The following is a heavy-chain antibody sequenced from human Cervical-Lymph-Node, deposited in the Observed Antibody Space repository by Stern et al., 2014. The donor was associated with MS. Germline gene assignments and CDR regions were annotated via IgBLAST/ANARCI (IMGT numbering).Heavy chain of an antibody. V-gene: IGHV3-23*04. CDR1: GFTFSDYV. CDR3: AKDVAVAVPFYFDY. CDR2: ISGNGVDT. Sequence: EVQLVESGGGLVQPGGSLRLSCAASGFTFSDYVINWVRQAPGKGLEWVSGISGNGVDTYYGDSVKGRFTISRDNSKNTLYLQMNSLRAEDTAVYFCAKDVAVAVPFYFDYWGQGTLVTVSS. J-gene: IGHJ4*02. D-gene: IGHD6-19*01.